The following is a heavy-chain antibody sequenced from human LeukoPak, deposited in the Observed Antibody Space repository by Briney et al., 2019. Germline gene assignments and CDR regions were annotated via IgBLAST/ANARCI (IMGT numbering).Heavy chain of an antibody. D-gene: IGHD2-8*01. CDR1: GGTFSSYA. J-gene: IGHJ4*02. CDR2: VIPIFGTA. V-gene: IGHV1-69*13. Sequence: SVKVSCKASGGTFSSYAISWVRQAPGQGLEWMGGVIPIFGTANYAQKFQGRVTITADESTSTAYMELSSLRSEDTAVYYCAREGGYCTNGVCQYYFDYWGQGTLVTVSS. CDR3: AREGGYCTNGVCQYYFDY.